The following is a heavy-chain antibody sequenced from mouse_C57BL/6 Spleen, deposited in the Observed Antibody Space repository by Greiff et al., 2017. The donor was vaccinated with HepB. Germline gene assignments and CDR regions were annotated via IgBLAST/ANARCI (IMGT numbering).Heavy chain of an antibody. J-gene: IGHJ1*03. CDR2: INPSNGGT. D-gene: IGHD2-1*01. CDR3: ARSVGNYDWYFDV. CDR1: GYTFTSYW. V-gene: IGHV1-53*01. Sequence: QVQLQQSGTELVKPGASVKLSCKASGYTFTSYWMHWVKQRPGQGLEWIGNINPSNGGTNYNEKFKSKATLTVDKSSSTAYMQLSSLTSEDSAVYYCARSVGNYDWYFDVWGTGTTVTVSS.